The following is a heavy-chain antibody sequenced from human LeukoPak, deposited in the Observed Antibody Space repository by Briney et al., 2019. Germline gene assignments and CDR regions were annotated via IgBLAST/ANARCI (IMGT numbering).Heavy chain of an antibody. D-gene: IGHD3-22*01. V-gene: IGHV3-21*01. CDR3: ARDPTTPVAYDSSGGDDY. CDR2: ISSSSSYI. Sequence: PGGSLRLSCAASGFTFSSYSMNWVRQAPGKGLEWVSSISSSSSYIYYADSVKGRFTISRDNAKNSLYLQMNSLRAEDTAVYYCARDPTTPVAYDSSGGDDYWGQGTLVTVSS. CDR1: GFTFSSYS. J-gene: IGHJ4*02.